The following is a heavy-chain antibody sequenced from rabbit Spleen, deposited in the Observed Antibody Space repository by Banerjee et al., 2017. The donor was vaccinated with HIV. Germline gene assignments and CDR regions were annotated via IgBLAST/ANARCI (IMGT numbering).Heavy chain of an antibody. J-gene: IGHJ4*01. V-gene: IGHV1S40*01. CDR1: GFSFSSSYV. CDR2: IGTTTANT. Sequence: QSLEESGGDLVKPGASLTLTCTASGFSFSSSYVMCWVRQAPGKGLEWIACIGTTTANTYYASWAKGRFTISKTSSTTVTLQMTSLTAADTATYFCARAGGVGYDYKLWGQGTLVTVS. D-gene: IGHD6-1*01. CDR3: ARAGGVGYDYKL.